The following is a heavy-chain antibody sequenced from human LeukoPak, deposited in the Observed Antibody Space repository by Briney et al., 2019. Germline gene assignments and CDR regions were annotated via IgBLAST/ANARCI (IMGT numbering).Heavy chain of an antibody. Sequence: SETLSLTCTVSGGSISSSGYYWGWIRQPPGKGLEWIGSIYYSGSTYYNPSLKSRVTISVDTSKNQFSLKLSSVTAADTAVYYCARAKDDYGDYRDYYFDYWGQGTLVTVSS. CDR2: IYYSGST. CDR3: ARAKDDYGDYRDYYFDY. CDR1: GGSISSSGYY. J-gene: IGHJ4*02. V-gene: IGHV4-39*07. D-gene: IGHD4-17*01.